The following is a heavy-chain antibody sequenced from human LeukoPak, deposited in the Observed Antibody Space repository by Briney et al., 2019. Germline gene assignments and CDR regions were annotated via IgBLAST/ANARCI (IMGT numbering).Heavy chain of an antibody. D-gene: IGHD3-10*01. CDR2: MNPNSGNT. J-gene: IGHJ6*03. CDR3: ARVETMVRGSILRPYYYYYMDV. Sequence: ASVKVSCKASGGTFSSYAISWVRQAPGQGLEWMGWMNPNSGNTGYAQKFQGRVTITRNTSISTAYMELSSLRSEDTAVYYCARVETMVRGSILRPYYYYYMDVWGKGTTVTVSS. CDR1: GGTFSSYA. V-gene: IGHV1-8*03.